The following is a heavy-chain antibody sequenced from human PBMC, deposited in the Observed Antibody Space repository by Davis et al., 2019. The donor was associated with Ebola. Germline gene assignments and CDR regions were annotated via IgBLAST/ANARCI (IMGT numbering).Heavy chain of an antibody. CDR1: GASISSRSYY. V-gene: IGHV4-39*07. CDR2: INHSGST. J-gene: IGHJ4*02. D-gene: IGHD5-18*01. CDR3: ARGRRYSYGPPRY. Sequence: SDTLSLTCTVSGASISSRSYYWGWIRQPPGKGLEWIGEINHSGSTNYNPSLKSRVTISVDTSKNQFSLKLSSVTAADTAVYYCARGRRYSYGPPRYWGQGTLVTVSS.